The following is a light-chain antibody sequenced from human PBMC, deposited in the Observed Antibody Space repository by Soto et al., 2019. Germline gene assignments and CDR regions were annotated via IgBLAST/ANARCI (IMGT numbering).Light chain of an antibody. CDR2: AAS. Sequence: IQLAQSPSSLSASVGDRVTITCRASQGISSYLAWYQQKPGKAPKLLIYAASTLQGGVPSRFSGSGSGTDFTLTISSLQPEDFATYYCQQFNSYPLTLGGGTKVDTK. CDR3: QQFNSYPLT. J-gene: IGKJ4*01. V-gene: IGKV1-9*01. CDR1: QGISSY.